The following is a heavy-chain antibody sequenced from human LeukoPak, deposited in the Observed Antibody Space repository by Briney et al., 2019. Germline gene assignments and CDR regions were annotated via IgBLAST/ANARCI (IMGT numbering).Heavy chain of an antibody. D-gene: IGHD3-22*01. CDR2: IYSGGST. V-gene: IGHV3-66*01. CDR1: GFTVSSNY. Sequence: GGSLRLSCAASGFTVSSNYMSWVRQAPGKGLEWVSVIYSGGSTYYADSVKGRFTISRDNSENTLYLQMNSLRAEDTAVYYCASDSSGYYPYYYYGMDVWGQGTTVTVSS. CDR3: ASDSSGYYPYYYYGMDV. J-gene: IGHJ6*02.